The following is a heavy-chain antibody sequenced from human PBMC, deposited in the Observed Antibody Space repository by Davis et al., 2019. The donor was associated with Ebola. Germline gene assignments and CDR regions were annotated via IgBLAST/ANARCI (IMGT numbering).Heavy chain of an antibody. CDR3: AKVRRRLYDILTGFDY. CDR1: GFTFSNYG. D-gene: IGHD3-9*01. J-gene: IGHJ4*02. V-gene: IGHV3-23*01. Sequence: GGSLRLSCSASGFTFSNYGMSWVRQAPGKGLEWVSGVIGSGSDTYYADSVKGRFTISRDNSKNTLYLQMNSLRAEDKAVYYCAKVRRRLYDILTGFDYWGQGTLVTVSS. CDR2: VIGSGSDT.